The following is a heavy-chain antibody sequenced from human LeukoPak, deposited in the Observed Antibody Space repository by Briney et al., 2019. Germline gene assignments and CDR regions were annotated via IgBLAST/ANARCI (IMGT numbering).Heavy chain of an antibody. CDR3: ARGRRIYSNFISIDY. D-gene: IGHD4-11*01. CDR1: GGSFSGYY. CDR2: INHSGST. J-gene: IGHJ4*02. Sequence: SETLSLTCAVSGGSFSGYYWSWIRQPPGKGLEWIGEINHSGSTNYNPSLKSRVTISVDTSKNQFSLKLSSVTAADTAVYYCARGRRIYSNFISIDYWGQGTLVTVSS. V-gene: IGHV4-34*01.